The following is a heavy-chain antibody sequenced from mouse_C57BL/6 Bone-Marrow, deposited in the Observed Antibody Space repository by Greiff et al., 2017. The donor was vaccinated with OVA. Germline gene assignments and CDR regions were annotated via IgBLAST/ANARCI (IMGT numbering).Heavy chain of an antibody. V-gene: IGHV5-16*01. J-gene: IGHJ1*03. CDR3: ARDRTGTNYWYFDV. D-gene: IGHD4-1*01. CDR2: INYDGSST. Sequence: EVKLVESEGGLVQPGSSMKLSCTASGFTFSDYYMAWVRQVPEKGLEWVANINYDGSSTYYLDSLKSRFIISRDNAKNILYLQMSSLKSEDTATYYCARDRTGTNYWYFDVWGTGTTVTVSS. CDR1: GFTFSDYY.